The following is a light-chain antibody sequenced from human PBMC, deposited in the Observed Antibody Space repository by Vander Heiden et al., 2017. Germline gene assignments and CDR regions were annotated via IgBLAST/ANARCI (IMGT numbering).Light chain of an antibody. Sequence: DIQMTQSPSSLSASVGDRVTITCRASQSISSYLNWYHQKPGKAPKLLIYAASSLQSGVLSRFSGSGSGTDFTLTISSLQPEDFATYYCQQSYSTPLTFGGGTKVEIK. CDR1: QSISSY. CDR2: AAS. CDR3: QQSYSTPLT. V-gene: IGKV1-39*01. J-gene: IGKJ4*01.